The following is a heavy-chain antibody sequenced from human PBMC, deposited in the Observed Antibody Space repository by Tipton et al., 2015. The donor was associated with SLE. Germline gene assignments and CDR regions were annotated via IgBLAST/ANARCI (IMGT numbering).Heavy chain of an antibody. V-gene: IGHV4-39*07. J-gene: IGHJ4*02. CDR1: GGSISSSSYY. D-gene: IGHD3-22*01. CDR3: ARDEYRYDGTGYHLLGHFDY. Sequence: TLSLTCTVSGGSISSSSYYWGWIRQPPGKGLEWIGNIYYTGNTFYNPSLKSRVTISLDTSKNQFSLKLSSVTAADTAVCYCARDEYRYDGTGYHLLGHFDYWGQGTLVTVSS. CDR2: IYYTGNT.